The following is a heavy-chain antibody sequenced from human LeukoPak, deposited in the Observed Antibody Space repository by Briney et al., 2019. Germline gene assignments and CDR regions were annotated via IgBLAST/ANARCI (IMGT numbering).Heavy chain of an antibody. D-gene: IGHD4-17*01. J-gene: IGHJ4*02. CDR3: AKDAYGDYYFDY. V-gene: IGHV3-23*01. Sequence: GGSLRLSCAASGLTFSSYAMSWVRQAPGKGLEWVSSISGSGGGTYYADSVKGRFTISRDNSKNTLYLQMHSLRADDTAVDYCAKDAYGDYYFDYWGQGTLVTVSS. CDR1: GLTFSSYA. CDR2: ISGSGGGT.